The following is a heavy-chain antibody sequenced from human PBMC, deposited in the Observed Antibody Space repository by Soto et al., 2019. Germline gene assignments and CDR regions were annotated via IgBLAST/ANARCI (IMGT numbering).Heavy chain of an antibody. J-gene: IGHJ5*02. Sequence: TLSLTCTVSGGSVSSGVHSWNWIGQSPGKGLEWIGNIYQSGTTHYNPSLQSRVTISVDNSKNQFSLKLTSVTVADTALSYCDRDRKVRGSIDPWAHGTSLTGSA. CDR3: DRDRKVRGSIDP. CDR2: IYQSGTT. V-gene: IGHV4-30-2*06. D-gene: IGHD3-10*01. CDR1: GGSVSSGVHS.